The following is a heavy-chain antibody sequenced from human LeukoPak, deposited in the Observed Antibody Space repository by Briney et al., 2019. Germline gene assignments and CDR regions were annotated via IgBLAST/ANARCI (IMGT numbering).Heavy chain of an antibody. CDR3: ARDRLYSSSWYDGSDY. J-gene: IGHJ4*02. CDR1: GFTVSSNY. Sequence: GGSLRLSCAASGFTVSSNYMSWVRQAPGKGLEWVSVIYSGGSTYYADSVKGRFTISRDNSKNTLYLQMNSLRAEDTAVYYCARDRLYSSSWYDGSDYWGQGTLVTVSS. D-gene: IGHD6-13*01. CDR2: IYSGGST. V-gene: IGHV3-66*01.